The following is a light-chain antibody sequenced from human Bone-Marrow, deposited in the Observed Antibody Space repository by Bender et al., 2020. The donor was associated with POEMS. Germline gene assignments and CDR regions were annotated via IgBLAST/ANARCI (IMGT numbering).Light chain of an antibody. CDR3: QVWDSGSDHPV. J-gene: IGLJ2*01. CDR1: NIASKS. CDR2: DDS. V-gene: IGLV3-21*02. Sequence: AARITCGGDNIASKSVHWYQRKPGQAPVLVVFDDSDRPSWIPERFSGSNSGNTATLTISRVGAGDEADYYCQVWDSGSDHPVFGGGTKLTVL.